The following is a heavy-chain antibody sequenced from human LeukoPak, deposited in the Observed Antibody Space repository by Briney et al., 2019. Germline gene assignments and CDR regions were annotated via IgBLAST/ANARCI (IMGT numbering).Heavy chain of an antibody. CDR1: GFTFSSYG. CDR2: IRYDGSNK. Sequence: GGSLRLSCAAAGFTFSSYGMHWVRQAPGKVLEWVAFIRYDGSNKYYADSVKGRFTISRDNSKNTLYLQMNSLRAEDTAVYYCAKDRNPYYDFWSGYYGDYWGQGTLVTVSS. J-gene: IGHJ4*02. CDR3: AKDRNPYYDFWSGYYGDY. V-gene: IGHV3-30*02. D-gene: IGHD3-3*01.